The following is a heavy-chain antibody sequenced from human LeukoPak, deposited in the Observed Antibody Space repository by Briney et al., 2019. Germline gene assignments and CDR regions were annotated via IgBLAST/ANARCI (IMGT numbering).Heavy chain of an antibody. J-gene: IGHJ4*02. CDR1: GYTFTGYY. D-gene: IGHD6-13*01. CDR3: AREPLDGYSSSWSPYYFDY. Sequence: GASVKVSCKASGYTFTGYYMHWVRQAPGQGLEWMGWINPNSGGTNYAQKFQGWVTVTRDTSISTAYMELSRLRSDDTAVYYCAREPLDGYSSSWSPYYFDYWGQGTLVTVSS. V-gene: IGHV1-2*04. CDR2: INPNSGGT.